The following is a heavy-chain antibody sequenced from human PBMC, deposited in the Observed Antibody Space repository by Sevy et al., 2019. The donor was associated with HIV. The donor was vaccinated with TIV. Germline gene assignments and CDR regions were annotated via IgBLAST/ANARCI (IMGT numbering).Heavy chain of an antibody. CDR2: ISNSGTTI. V-gene: IGHV3-48*04. CDR1: GFTFSSYW. Sequence: GGSLRLSCAASGFTFSSYWMSWVRQAPGKGLEWVSYISNSGTTIYYSDSVKGRFTISRDNARNSLYLQMNSLRAEDTAIYYCARDLPPSATTVAHFDCWGQGTLVTVS. J-gene: IGHJ4*02. CDR3: ARDLPPSATTVAHFDC. D-gene: IGHD4-17*01.